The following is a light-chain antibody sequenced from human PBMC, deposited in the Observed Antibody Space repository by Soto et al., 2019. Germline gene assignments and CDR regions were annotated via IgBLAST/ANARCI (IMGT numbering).Light chain of an antibody. CDR2: AAS. V-gene: IGKV1-33*01. J-gene: IGKJ5*01. Sequence: DIQMTQSPSSLSGSVGDRVTITCQASQDIGNSVNWYQQKPGKAPKLLLSAASNLETGDPLRFSGSGSGTDFAFIISSLQPEDVATYFCQQYGSLPITFGQGTRLAI. CDR3: QQYGSLPIT. CDR1: QDIGNS.